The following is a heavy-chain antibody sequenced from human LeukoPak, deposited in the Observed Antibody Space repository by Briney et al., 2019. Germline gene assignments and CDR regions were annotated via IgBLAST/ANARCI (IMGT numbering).Heavy chain of an antibody. J-gene: IGHJ2*01. Sequence: SSVKVSCKASGFTFTSSAMQWVRQARGQRLEWIAWIVVGSGNTNYAQKFQERVTITRDMSTSTAYMELSSLRSEDTAVYYCAARYYDFWSGYRDWYFDLWGRGTLVTVS. CDR1: GFTFTSSA. V-gene: IGHV1-58*02. CDR2: IVVGSGNT. CDR3: AARYYDFWSGYRDWYFDL. D-gene: IGHD3-3*01.